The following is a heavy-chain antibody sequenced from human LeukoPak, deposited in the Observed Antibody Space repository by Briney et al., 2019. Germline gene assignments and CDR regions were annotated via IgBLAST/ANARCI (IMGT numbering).Heavy chain of an antibody. Sequence: GSLRLSCAASGFTFSGSAMHWVRQASGKGLEWVGRIRSKANSYATAYAASVKGRFTISRDDSKNTAYLQMNSLKTEDTAVYYCTSPPRYSSSSGLASWGQGTLVTVSS. CDR2: IRSKANSYAT. J-gene: IGHJ4*02. D-gene: IGHD6-6*01. V-gene: IGHV3-73*01. CDR3: TSPPRYSSSSGLAS. CDR1: GFTFSGSA.